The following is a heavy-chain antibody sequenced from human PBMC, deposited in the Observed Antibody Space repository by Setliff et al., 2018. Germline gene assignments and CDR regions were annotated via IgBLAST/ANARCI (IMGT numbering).Heavy chain of an antibody. J-gene: IGHJ5*01. D-gene: IGHD2-2*01. CDR2: INPDSGDT. V-gene: IGHV1-2*02. CDR1: GSSFTGHN. Sequence: VASVKVSCKVSGSSFTGHNLHWVRRAPGQGLEWMGWINPDSGDTHSPQKFQGRVTMTRDTSMSTVYMELTRLTSDDTAVYYCTRSSSYGMRYWFDSWGQGPLVTVSS. CDR3: TRSSSYGMRYWFDS.